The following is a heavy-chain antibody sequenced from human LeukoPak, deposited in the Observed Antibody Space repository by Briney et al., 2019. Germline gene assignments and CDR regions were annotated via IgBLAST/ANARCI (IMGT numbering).Heavy chain of an antibody. CDR3: ARGRIRDLFDY. J-gene: IGHJ4*02. V-gene: IGHV3-7*01. CDR2: IKQDGSEK. Sequence: PGGSLRLSCAASGFTFSGYWMSWVRQAPGKGLEWVANIKQDGSEKYYVDSVKGRFTISRDNAKNSLYLQMNSLRAEDTAVYYCARGRIRDLFDYWGQGTLVTVSS. CDR1: GFTFSGYW. D-gene: IGHD2-15*01.